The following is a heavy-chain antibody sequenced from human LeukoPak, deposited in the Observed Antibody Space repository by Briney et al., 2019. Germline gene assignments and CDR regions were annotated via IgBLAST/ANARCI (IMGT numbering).Heavy chain of an antibody. CDR3: ARRIAVAPYDALDI. J-gene: IGHJ3*02. Sequence: GASLEISCKGSGYSFTSYWIAWVRQLPGKGLECMGIIYPGDSDTTYSPSFQGQVTISTDKSISTAYLQWSSLKASDTAMHYCARRIAVAPYDALDIWGQGTMVTVSS. D-gene: IGHD6-19*01. V-gene: IGHV5-51*01. CDR2: IYPGDSDT. CDR1: GYSFTSYW.